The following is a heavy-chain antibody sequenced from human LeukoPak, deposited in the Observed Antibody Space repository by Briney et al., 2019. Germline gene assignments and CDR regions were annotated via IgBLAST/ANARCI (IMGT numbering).Heavy chain of an antibody. CDR1: QFTFNGSW. Sequence: GGSLRLSCADSQFTFNGSWMNWVRQAPGKGLEWVANMDPTGSQKRYVDSVKGRFTISKDNPGASLYLDMHSLRAEDTAISYCAIWTSGNYWGQGTLVTVSS. J-gene: IGHJ4*02. V-gene: IGHV3-7*01. CDR3: AIWTSGNY. CDR2: MDPTGSQK. D-gene: IGHD1-1*01.